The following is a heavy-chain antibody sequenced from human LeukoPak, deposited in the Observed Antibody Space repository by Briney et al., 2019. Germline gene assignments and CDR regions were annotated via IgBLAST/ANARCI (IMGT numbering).Heavy chain of an antibody. J-gene: IGHJ5*02. CDR2: IIPILGIA. D-gene: IGHD3-3*01. CDR3: ARDKGTYYDFWSGYYNWFDP. CDR1: GGTFSSYA. Sequence: SVKVSCKASGGTFSSYAISWVRQAPGQGLEWMGRIIPILGIANYAQKFQGRVTITADKSTSTAYIELSSLRSEDTAVYYCARDKGTYYDFWSGYYNWFDPWGQGTLVTVSS. V-gene: IGHV1-69*04.